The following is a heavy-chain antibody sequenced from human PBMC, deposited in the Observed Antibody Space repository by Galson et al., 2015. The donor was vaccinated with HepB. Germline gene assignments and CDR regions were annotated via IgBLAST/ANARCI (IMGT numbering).Heavy chain of an antibody. CDR3: ARNRGNNYRYFFKS. V-gene: IGHV3-23*03. J-gene: IGHJ1*01. D-gene: IGHD1-26*01. CDR1: GFTFTNFA. CDR2: IGRSSGTT. Sequence: SLRLSCAASGFTFTNFAMSWVRQAPGKGLEWVSVIGRSSGTTYYTDSVKGRFTISRDNSKNTVYLQIDDLRAEDTAVYYCARNRGNNYRYFFKSWGLGTLGTVTS.